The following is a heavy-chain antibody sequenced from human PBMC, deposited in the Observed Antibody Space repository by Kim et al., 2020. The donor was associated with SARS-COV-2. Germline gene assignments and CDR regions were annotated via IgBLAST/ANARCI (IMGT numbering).Heavy chain of an antibody. CDR2: IYYSGST. J-gene: IGHJ6*02. V-gene: IGHV4-59*01. CDR3: AREGLDGYNMNYYYYGMDV. D-gene: IGHD5-12*01. Sequence: SETLSLTCTVSGGSISSYYWSWIRQPPGKGLEWIGYIYYSGSTNYNPSLKSRVTISVDTSKNQFSLKLSSVTAADTAVYYCAREGLDGYNMNYYYYGMDVWGQGTTVTVSS. CDR1: GGSISSYY.